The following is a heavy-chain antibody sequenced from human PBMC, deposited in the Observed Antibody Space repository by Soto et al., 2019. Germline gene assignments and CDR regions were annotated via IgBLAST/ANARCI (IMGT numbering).Heavy chain of an antibody. CDR1: GFIFSDYY. CDR2: NPNSGIT. CDR3: ARESYTKLDV. Sequence: QVQLVESGGGLVKPGGSLRLSCAASGFIFSDYYMTWIRQSPGKGLEWISYNPNSGITNYADSVKGRFTISIDNAKNSLYLQTDRRRGEDTAVYYCARESYTKLDVWGQGATVTVSS. V-gene: IGHV3-11*05. D-gene: IGHD1-26*01. J-gene: IGHJ6*02.